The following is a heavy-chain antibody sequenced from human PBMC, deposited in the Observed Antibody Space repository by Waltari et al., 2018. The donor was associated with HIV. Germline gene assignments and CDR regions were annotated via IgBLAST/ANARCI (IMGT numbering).Heavy chain of an antibody. V-gene: IGHV4-39*02. CDR1: GGSISSTSYY. D-gene: IGHD3-22*01. Sequence: QLQLQESDPGLVKPSETLSLTCTVSGGSISSTSYYWGWIRQPPGKGLEWIGSVYYSGDTYYNPSLKSRVTISVDTSTNHFSLKLSSVTAADTAVYYCARPLKRGYSSVLSDAFDIWGQGTMVTVSS. CDR3: ARPLKRGYSSVLSDAFDI. J-gene: IGHJ3*02. CDR2: VYYSGDT.